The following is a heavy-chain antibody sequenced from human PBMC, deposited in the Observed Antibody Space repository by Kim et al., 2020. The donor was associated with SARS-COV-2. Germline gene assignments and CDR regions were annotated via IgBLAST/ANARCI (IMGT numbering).Heavy chain of an antibody. CDR2: ISYDGSNK. CDR1: GFTFSSYA. Sequence: GGSLRLSCAASGFTFSSYAMHWVRQAPGKGLEWVAVISYDGSNKYYADSVKGRFTISRDNSKNTLYLQMNSLRAEDTAVYYCARAGNCSGGSCYFDWSYYGMDVWGQGTTVTVSS. V-gene: IGHV3-30-3*01. J-gene: IGHJ6*02. CDR3: ARAGNCSGGSCYFDWSYYGMDV. D-gene: IGHD2-15*01.